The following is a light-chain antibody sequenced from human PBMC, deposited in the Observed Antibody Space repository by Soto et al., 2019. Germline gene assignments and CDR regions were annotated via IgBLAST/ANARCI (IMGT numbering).Light chain of an antibody. V-gene: IGKV1-39*01. J-gene: IGKJ4*01. CDR1: QTISTY. CDR2: DAS. Sequence: DIQMTQSPSSLSASVGDRVTITCRASQTISTYLNWYQQKPGKAPRLLIYDASSLLSGVPSRFSGSGSGTDFTLTIASLQPEDFATYFCQQSYSSPVTFGGGTKVEL. CDR3: QQSYSSPVT.